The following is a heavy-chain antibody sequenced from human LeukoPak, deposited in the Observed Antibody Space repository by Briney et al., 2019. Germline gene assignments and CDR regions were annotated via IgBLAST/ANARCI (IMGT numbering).Heavy chain of an antibody. V-gene: IGHV4-34*01. CDR2: INHSGST. D-gene: IGHD2-15*01. J-gene: IGHJ6*02. CDR1: GGSFSGYY. CDR3: ARNVVVVAATLSNYYYYGMDV. Sequence: NPSETLSLTCAVYGGSFSGYYWSWIRQPPGKGLEWIGEINHSGSTNYNPSLKSRVTISVDTPKNQFSLKLSSVTAADTAVYYCARNVVVVAATLSNYYYYGMDVWGQGTTVTVSS.